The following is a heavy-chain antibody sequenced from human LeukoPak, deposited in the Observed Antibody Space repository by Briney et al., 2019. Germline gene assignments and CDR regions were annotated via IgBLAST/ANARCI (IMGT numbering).Heavy chain of an antibody. D-gene: IGHD5-18*01. J-gene: IGHJ5*02. Sequence: PSETLSLTCTVSGGSISSYYWSWIRQPPGKGLEWIGYIYTSGSTSYNPSLKSRVTISVDTSKNQFSLKLSSVTAADTAVYYCARGWGYSHGNWFDPWGQGTLVTVSS. V-gene: IGHV4-4*09. CDR3: ARGWGYSHGNWFDP. CDR1: GGSISSYY. CDR2: IYTSGST.